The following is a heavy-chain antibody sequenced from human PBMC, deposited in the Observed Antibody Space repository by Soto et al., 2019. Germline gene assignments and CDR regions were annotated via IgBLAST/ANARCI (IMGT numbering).Heavy chain of an antibody. CDR3: AECVTYEGTGSLPRLFYVDV. Sequence: SVKVSCKASGFTFTSSAMQWVRQARGQRLECIGWIVVGSGNTNYAQKFQERVTITRDMSTSTAYLELSSLRSEDTAVYYCAECVTYEGTGSLPRLFYVDVWGKGTTVTVSS. J-gene: IGHJ6*03. D-gene: IGHD3-10*01. CDR1: GFTFTSSA. V-gene: IGHV1-58*02. CDR2: IVVGSGNT.